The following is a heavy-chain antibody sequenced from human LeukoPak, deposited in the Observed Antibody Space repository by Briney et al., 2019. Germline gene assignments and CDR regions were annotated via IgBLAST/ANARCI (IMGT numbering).Heavy chain of an antibody. V-gene: IGHV4-39*01. Sequence: LETLSLTCTVSGGSISSSSYYWGWIRQPPGKGLECIGSIYYSGSTYYNPSLKSRVTMSVDTSKNQFSLKLSSVTAADTAVYYCAREEGYYYYMDVWGKGTTVTVSS. CDR3: AREEGYYYYMDV. CDR2: IYYSGST. CDR1: GGSISSSSYY. J-gene: IGHJ6*03.